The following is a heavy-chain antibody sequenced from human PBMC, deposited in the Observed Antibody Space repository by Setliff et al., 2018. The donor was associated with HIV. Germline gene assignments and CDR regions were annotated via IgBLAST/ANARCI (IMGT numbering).Heavy chain of an antibody. Sequence: GGSLRLSCAASGFTFDDYAMHWVRQAPGKGLEWVSGISGSGGSTYYADYVKGRFTISRDNSKNTMYLQMNSLRAEDTAVYYCAKAPLTIVATGGEECWGQGTLVTVSS. D-gene: IGHD6-13*01. V-gene: IGHV3-23*01. CDR3: AKAPLTIVATGGEEC. CDR2: ISGSGGST. J-gene: IGHJ4*02. CDR1: GFTFDDYA.